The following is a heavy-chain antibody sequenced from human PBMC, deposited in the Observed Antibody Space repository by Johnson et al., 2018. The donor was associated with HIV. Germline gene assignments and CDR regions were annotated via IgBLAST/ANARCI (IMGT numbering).Heavy chain of an antibody. D-gene: IGHD1-26*01. CDR3: ARPMGAVDECDAFDI. Sequence: QVQLVESGVGVVQPGGSLRLSCAASGFTFSSYGMHWVRQAPGKGLEWVALISHDGSNKYYADFVKGRFTISRDNSINTLYLQMNSLRAEDTAVYYCARPMGAVDECDAFDIWGQGTMVTVSS. V-gene: IGHV3-30*19. CDR1: GFTFSSYG. CDR2: ISHDGSNK. J-gene: IGHJ3*02.